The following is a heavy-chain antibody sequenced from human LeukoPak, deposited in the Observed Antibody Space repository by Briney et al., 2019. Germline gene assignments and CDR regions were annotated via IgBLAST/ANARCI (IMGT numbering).Heavy chain of an antibody. J-gene: IGHJ4*02. D-gene: IGHD6-13*01. V-gene: IGHV4-4*02. CDR2: IYHSGST. CDR3: ARLRGAAGTSFFDS. Sequence: PSETLSLTCAVSGGSISNSDWWSWVRQPPGKGLEWIGEIYHSGSTNYNPSLKSRLIISVDKSKNQFSLKLSSVTAADTAVYYCARLRGAAGTSFFDSWGQGTPVTVSS. CDR1: GGSISNSDW.